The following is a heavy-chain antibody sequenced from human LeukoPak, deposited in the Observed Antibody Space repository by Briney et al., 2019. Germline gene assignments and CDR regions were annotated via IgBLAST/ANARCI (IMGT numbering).Heavy chain of an antibody. V-gene: IGHV4-59*10. CDR3: ASDTRAVTSPENWFDP. J-gene: IGHJ5*02. Sequence: SETLSLTCAVYGGSFSGYYWSWIRQPPGKGLEWIGRIYTSGSTNYNPSLTSRVTMSVDTSKNQFYLKLSSVTAADTAVYYCASDTRAVTSPENWFDPWGQGTLITVSS. CDR1: GGSFSGYY. CDR2: IYTSGST. D-gene: IGHD4-17*01.